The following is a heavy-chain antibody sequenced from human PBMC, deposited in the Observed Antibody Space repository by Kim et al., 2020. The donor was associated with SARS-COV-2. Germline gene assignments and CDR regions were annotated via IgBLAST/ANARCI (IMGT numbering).Heavy chain of an antibody. CDR2: VDYSGST. V-gene: IGHV4-39*01. D-gene: IGHD3-3*01. CDR1: GTSLSSSSYY. J-gene: IGHJ5*02. Sequence: SETLSLTCLVSGTSLSSSSYYWGWIRQSPGKGLEWIGSVDYSGSTDYSPSLKSRVIVSVDTSTNQFFLKLSSVTAADTAIYFCARHKPNLWSLTVNAVEGLWFGPWGRGTLVTVSS. CDR3: ARHKPNLWSLTVNAVEGLWFGP.